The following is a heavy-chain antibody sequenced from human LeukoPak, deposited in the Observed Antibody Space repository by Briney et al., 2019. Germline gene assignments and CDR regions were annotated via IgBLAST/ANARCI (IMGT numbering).Heavy chain of an antibody. Sequence: GGSLRLSCAASGFTFSSYGMHWVRQAPGKGLEWVAVISYDGSNKYYADSVKGRFTISRDNSKNTLYLQMNSLRAEDTAVYYCAKDLVLRYFDWLSPSFDYWGQRTLVTVSS. CDR2: ISYDGSNK. D-gene: IGHD3-9*01. CDR1: GFTFSSYG. J-gene: IGHJ4*02. V-gene: IGHV3-30*18. CDR3: AKDLVLRYFDWLSPSFDY.